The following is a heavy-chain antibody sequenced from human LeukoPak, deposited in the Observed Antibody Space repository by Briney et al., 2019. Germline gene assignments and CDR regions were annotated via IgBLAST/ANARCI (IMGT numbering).Heavy chain of an antibody. J-gene: IGHJ4*02. D-gene: IGHD3-3*01. CDR1: GFTFRSYW. V-gene: IGHV3-7*05. Sequence: PGGSLRLSCVASGFTFRSYWMSWVRQAPGKGLEWVATIKQDGSEKYYVDSVKGRFTTSRDIAQNSLYLQMNSLRAEDTAVYFCARDAGYDFWTGYYDFWGRGTLVTVSS. CDR3: ARDAGYDFWTGYYDF. CDR2: IKQDGSEK.